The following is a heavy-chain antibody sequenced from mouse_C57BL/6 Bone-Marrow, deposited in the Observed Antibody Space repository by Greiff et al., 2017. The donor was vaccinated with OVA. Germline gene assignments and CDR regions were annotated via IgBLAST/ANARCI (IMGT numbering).Heavy chain of an antibody. J-gene: IGHJ4*01. CDR1: GYTFTDYE. CDR3: TRGYSNYYAMDY. D-gene: IGHD2-5*01. Sequence: QVQLQQFGAELVRPGASVTLSCKASGYTFTDYEMHWVKQTPVHGLEWIGAIDPETGGTAYNQKFEGKAILTADKSSSTAYMELRSLTSEDSAVYYCTRGYSNYYAMDYWGQGTSVTVSS. V-gene: IGHV1-15*01. CDR2: IDPETGGT.